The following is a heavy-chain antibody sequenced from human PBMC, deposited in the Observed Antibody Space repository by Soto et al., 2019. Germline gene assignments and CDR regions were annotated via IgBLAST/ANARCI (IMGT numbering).Heavy chain of an antibody. CDR3: ARAAYYYYYGMDV. J-gene: IGHJ6*02. CDR1: GGSISSGDYY. Sequence: QVQLQESGPGLVKPSQTLSLTCTVSGGSISSGDYYWSWIRQPPGKGLEWIGYIYYSGSTYYNPSLKTRVTISVDTSKIQLPLKLSSVTAADTAVYYCARAAYYYYYGMDVWGQGTTVTVSS. CDR2: IYYSGST. V-gene: IGHV4-30-4*01.